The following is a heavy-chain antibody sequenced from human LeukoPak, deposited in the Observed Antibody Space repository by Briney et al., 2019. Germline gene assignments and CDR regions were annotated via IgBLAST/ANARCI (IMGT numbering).Heavy chain of an antibody. CDR3: ARVAWSGSYVNYSYMDV. D-gene: IGHD3-16*01. CDR2: VYHTGST. CDR1: GYSISSGYY. J-gene: IGHJ6*03. V-gene: IGHV4-38-2*02. Sequence: SETLSLTCTVSGYSISSGYYWGWIRPPPGKGLEWMGYVYHTGSTTYKPSLKSRITISVDTSKNQFSLKLTSVTAADTAVYYCARVAWSGSYVNYSYMDVWGKGTTVTVSS.